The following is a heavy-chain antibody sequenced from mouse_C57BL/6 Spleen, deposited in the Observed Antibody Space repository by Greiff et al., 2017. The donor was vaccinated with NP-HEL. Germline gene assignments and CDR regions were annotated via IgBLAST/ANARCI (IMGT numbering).Heavy chain of an antibody. V-gene: IGHV2-9*01. D-gene: IGHD6-1*01. J-gene: IGHJ1*03. CDR1: GFSLTSYG. Sequence: VQLQESGPGLVAPSQSLSITCTVSGFSLTSYGVDWVRQPPGKGLEWLGVIWGGGSTNYYSALLSRLSISKDNSKSHVFLKMNSLQTDDTAMYYCAKRPCQLEGHWYFDVWGTGTTVTVSS. CDR2: IWGGGST. CDR3: AKRPCQLEGHWYFDV.